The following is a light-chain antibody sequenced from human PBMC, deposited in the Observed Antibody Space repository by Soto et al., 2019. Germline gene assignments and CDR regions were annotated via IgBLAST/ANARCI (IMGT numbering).Light chain of an antibody. CDR3: SSYTSSSTYV. J-gene: IGLJ1*01. Sequence: QAVRTQPASVSGSPGQSITSACTGTSSDVGGYNYVSWYQQHPGKAPKLMIYEVSNRPSGVSNRFSGSKSGNTASLTISGLQAEDEADYYCSSYTSSSTYVFGTGTKVTV. CDR2: EVS. V-gene: IGLV2-14*01. CDR1: SSDVGGYNY.